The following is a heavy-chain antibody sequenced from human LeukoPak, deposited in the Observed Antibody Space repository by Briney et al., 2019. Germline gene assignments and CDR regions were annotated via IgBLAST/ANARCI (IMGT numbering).Heavy chain of an antibody. J-gene: IGHJ4*02. V-gene: IGHV4-39*07. CDR1: GGSISSSSYY. Sequence: SETLSLTCTVSGGSISSSSYYWGWIRQPPGKGLEWIGSIYYSGSTYYNPSLKSRVTISVHTSKNQFSLKLSSVTAADTAVYYCARENWLSTYFDYWGQGTLVTVSS. CDR3: ARENWLSTYFDY. CDR2: IYYSGST. D-gene: IGHD3-9*01.